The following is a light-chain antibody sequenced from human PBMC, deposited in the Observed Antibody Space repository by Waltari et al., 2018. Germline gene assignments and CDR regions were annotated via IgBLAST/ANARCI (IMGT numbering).Light chain of an antibody. CDR1: QSVLYSSNNKNY. CDR2: WAS. V-gene: IGKV4-1*01. Sequence: DIVMTQSPDSLAVSLGERATINCKYSQSVLYSSNNKNYLAWYQQKPGQPPKLLISWASTRESGVPDRFSGSGSGTDFTLTISSLQAEDVAVYYCQQYYSSPRTFGQGTKVEIK. CDR3: QQYYSSPRT. J-gene: IGKJ1*01.